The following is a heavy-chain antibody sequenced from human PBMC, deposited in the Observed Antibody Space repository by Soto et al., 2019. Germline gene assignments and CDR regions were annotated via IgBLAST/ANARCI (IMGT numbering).Heavy chain of an antibody. V-gene: IGHV5-10-1*01. CDR1: GYNFTSYW. D-gene: IGHD1-26*01. CDR3: ARRVGASPYYYYGFDV. CDR2: IDPSDSYT. J-gene: IGHJ6*02. Sequence: PGESLKISCKGSGYNFTSYWINWVRQMPGKGLEWMGRIDPSDSYTKYSPSFQGHVTFSFDKSVSTAYLQWSSLKALDSAMYYCARRVGASPYYYYGFDVWGQGTTVTVSS.